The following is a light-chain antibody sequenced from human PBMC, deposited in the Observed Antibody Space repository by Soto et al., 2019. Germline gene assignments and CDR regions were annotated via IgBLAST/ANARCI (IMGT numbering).Light chain of an antibody. J-gene: IGLJ2*01. Sequence: QAVVTQPPSVSGAPGQRVTISCTGSSSNIGAGYDVHWYQQLPGTAHKLLIYGNSNRPSGVPDRFSGSKSGTSASLAITGLQAEDEADYYCQSYDSSLSGSVVFGGGTKLTV. CDR2: GNS. CDR3: QSYDSSLSGSVV. V-gene: IGLV1-40*01. CDR1: SSNIGAGYD.